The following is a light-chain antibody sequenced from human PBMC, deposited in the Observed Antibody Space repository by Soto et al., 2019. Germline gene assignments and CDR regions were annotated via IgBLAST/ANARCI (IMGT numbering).Light chain of an antibody. Sequence: DSVFTQSAATVSQSPGERATLSRSVSQSGSSYLAWYQQKPGQAPRLLIYDASTRATGIPARFSGSGSGTDFTLTISSLEPEDFAVYYCQQRSNWPPITFGQGTRLEIK. V-gene: IGKV3-11*01. CDR2: DAS. J-gene: IGKJ5*01. CDR3: QQRSNWPPIT. CDR1: QSGSSY.